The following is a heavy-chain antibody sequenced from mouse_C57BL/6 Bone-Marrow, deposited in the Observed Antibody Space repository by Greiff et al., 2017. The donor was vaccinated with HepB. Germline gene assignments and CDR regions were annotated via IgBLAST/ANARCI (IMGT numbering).Heavy chain of an antibody. CDR3: ALYYYGSRPLDY. V-gene: IGHV1-55*01. J-gene: IGHJ2*01. CDR2: IYPGSGST. Sequence: QVQLQQPGAELVKPGASVKMSCKASGYTFTSYWITWVKQRPGQGLEWIGDIYPGSGSTNYNEKFKSKATLTVDTSSSTAYMQLSSLTSEDSAVYYGALYYYGSRPLDYWGQGTTLTVSS. CDR1: GYTFTSYW. D-gene: IGHD1-1*01.